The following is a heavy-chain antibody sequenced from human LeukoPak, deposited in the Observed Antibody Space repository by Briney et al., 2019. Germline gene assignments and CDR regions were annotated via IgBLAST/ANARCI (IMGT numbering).Heavy chain of an antibody. CDR1: GFTFSDYY. Sequence: GGSLRLSCAASGFTFSDYYMSWIRQAPGKGLEWVSYISSSGTTIYYADSVKGRFTISRDNAKNTLFLQMNSLRGEDTAVYYCARDTSRIAAAGITPGYWGQGTLVTVSS. D-gene: IGHD6-13*01. CDR2: ISSSGTTI. V-gene: IGHV3-11*01. CDR3: ARDTSRIAAAGITPGY. J-gene: IGHJ4*02.